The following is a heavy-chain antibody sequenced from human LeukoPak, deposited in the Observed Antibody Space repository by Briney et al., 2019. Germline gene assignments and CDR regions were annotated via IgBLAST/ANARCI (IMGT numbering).Heavy chain of an antibody. Sequence: SETLSLTCTVSGGSISSYYWSWIRQPAGKGLEWIGRFYSGGSTDYNPSLKGRVTMSVDTSKNQFSLKLSSVTAADTAVYYCARVYSGYDLPGSLANYYFDYWGQGTLATVSS. CDR2: FYSGGST. D-gene: IGHD5-12*01. J-gene: IGHJ4*02. V-gene: IGHV4-4*07. CDR1: GGSISSYY. CDR3: ARVYSGYDLPGSLANYYFDY.